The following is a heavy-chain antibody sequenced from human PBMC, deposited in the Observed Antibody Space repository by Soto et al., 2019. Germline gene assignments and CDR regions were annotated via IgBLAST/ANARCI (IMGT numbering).Heavy chain of an antibody. CDR2: INPILSMS. D-gene: IGHD3-10*01. CDR1: GDTFSFYT. J-gene: IGHJ4*02. V-gene: IGHV1-69*02. Sequence: GASVKVYCKASGDTFSFYTINWVRQAPGLGLEWVGRINPILSMSNYAQKFQGRVTMTADKSTNTAYMELRSLRSEDTAMYFCATSYGSGYRAFDSWGQGALVTVSS. CDR3: ATSYGSGYRAFDS.